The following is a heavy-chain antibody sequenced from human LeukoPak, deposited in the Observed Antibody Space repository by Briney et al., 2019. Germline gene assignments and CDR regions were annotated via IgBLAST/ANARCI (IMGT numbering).Heavy chain of an antibody. CDR3: ARELDYYGSGSYCFDY. CDR2: ISYDGSNK. Sequence: PGGSLRLSCAASGFTFSSYAMHWVRQAPGKGLEWVAVISYDGSNKYYADSVKGRFTISRDNSKNTLYLQMNSLRAEDTAVYYCARELDYYGSGSYCFDYWGQGTLVTVSS. J-gene: IGHJ4*02. V-gene: IGHV3-30*01. D-gene: IGHD3-10*01. CDR1: GFTFSSYA.